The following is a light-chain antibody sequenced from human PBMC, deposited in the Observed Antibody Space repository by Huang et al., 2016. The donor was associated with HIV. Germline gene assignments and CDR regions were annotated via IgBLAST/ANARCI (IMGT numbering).Light chain of an antibody. CDR1: QSVSSY. V-gene: IGKV3-11*01. CDR3: QQRSNWIT. J-gene: IGKJ5*01. Sequence: EIVLTQSPATLSLSPGERATLSCRASQSVSSYLAWYQQKPGQVPRLLIYDASNRATGIPARLRGSGARKDFTLSISSLEPEDFAVYCCQQRSNWITFGQGTRLEIK. CDR2: DAS.